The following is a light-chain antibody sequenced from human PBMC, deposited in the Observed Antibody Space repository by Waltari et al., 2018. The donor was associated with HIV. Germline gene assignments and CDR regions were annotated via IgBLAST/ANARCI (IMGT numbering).Light chain of an antibody. CDR1: SSDVGSYNL. Sequence: QSALTPPASVSGSPGPSITISCTRTSSDVGSYNLVPWYQQHPGKAPKLMIYEVSKRPSGVSNRFSGSKSGNTASLTISGLQAEDEAYYYCCSYAGSSTLVFGGGTKLTVL. V-gene: IGLV2-23*02. CDR2: EVS. CDR3: CSYAGSSTLV. J-gene: IGLJ2*01.